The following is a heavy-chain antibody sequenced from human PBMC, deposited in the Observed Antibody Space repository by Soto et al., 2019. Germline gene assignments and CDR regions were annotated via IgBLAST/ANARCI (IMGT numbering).Heavy chain of an antibody. CDR1: GFTFSSCT. V-gene: IGHV3-21*01. D-gene: IGHD2-21*02. CDR2: ISPSTSHI. CDR3: LGWSGGACHEIYGMDV. Sequence: EVHLVESGGGLVKPGGSLRLSCAVSGFTFSSCTMNWVRQAPGQGLEWVSSISPSTSHIYYADSVKGRFTISRDNAKTSLSRQMTSLTAEDTAVYYCLGWSGGACHEIYGMDVCGQGTTVTVSS. J-gene: IGHJ6*02.